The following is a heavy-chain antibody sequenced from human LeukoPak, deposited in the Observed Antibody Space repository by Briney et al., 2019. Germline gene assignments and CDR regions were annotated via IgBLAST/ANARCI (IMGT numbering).Heavy chain of an antibody. CDR1: GGSISSGGYS. CDR3: ARVLKGRAPFDY. J-gene: IGHJ4*02. Sequence: TLSLTCAVSGGSISSGGYSWSWIRQPPGKGLEWIGYIYYSGSTYYNPSLKSRVTISVDTSKNQFSLKLSSVTAADTAVYYCARVLKGRAPFDYWGQGTLVTVSS. CDR2: IYYSGST. V-gene: IGHV4-30-4*07.